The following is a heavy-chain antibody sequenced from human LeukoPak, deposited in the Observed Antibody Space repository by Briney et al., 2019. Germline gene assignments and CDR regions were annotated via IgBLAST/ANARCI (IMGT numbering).Heavy chain of an antibody. J-gene: IGHJ4*02. V-gene: IGHV4-59*12. Sequence: SETLSLTCTVSGGSISSYYWSWIRQPPGKGLEWIGYIYYSGSTNYNPSLKSRVTISVDRSKNQFSLKLSSVTAADTAVYYCARGSGYYDSSGYYRNFDYWGQGTLVTVSS. CDR3: ARGSGYYDSSGYYRNFDY. D-gene: IGHD3-22*01. CDR2: IYYSGST. CDR1: GGSISSYY.